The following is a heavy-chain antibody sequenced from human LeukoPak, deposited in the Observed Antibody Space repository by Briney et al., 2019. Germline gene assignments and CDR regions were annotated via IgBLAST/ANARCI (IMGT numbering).Heavy chain of an antibody. CDR1: GYTFTSYG. Sequence: XCKASGYTFTSYGMSRVRQAPGQGVEGMGWISAYNGKTNYAQKLQGRVTMTTDTSTSTAYMEMRRLRYDETAVYYCARGEEPLLWFGELSLPFAFDIWGQGTMVTVSS. D-gene: IGHD3-10*01. CDR3: ARGEEPLLWFGELSLPFAFDI. V-gene: IGHV1-18*01. CDR2: ISAYNGKT. J-gene: IGHJ3*02.